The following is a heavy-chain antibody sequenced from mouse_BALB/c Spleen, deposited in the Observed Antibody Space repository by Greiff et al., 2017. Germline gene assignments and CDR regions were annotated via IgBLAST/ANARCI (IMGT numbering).Heavy chain of an antibody. CDR3: ARSDYGYDDCCAY. CDR1: GYTFTSYW. J-gene: IGHJ3*01. D-gene: IGHD2-2*01. Sequence: VQLQQSGAELARPGASVKLSCKASGYTFTSYWMQWVKQRPGQGLEWIGAIYPGDGDTRYTQKFKGKATLTADKSSSTAYMQLSSLASEDSAVYYCARSDYGYDDCCAYGGQGTLVTVSA. CDR2: IYPGDGDT. V-gene: IGHV1-87*01.